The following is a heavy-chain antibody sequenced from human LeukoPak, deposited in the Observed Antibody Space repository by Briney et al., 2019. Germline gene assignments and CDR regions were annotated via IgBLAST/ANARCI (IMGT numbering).Heavy chain of an antibody. Sequence: PGRSLRLSCTASGFTFSTYGMHWVRQAPSKGLEWVAVISYDGNNKYYADSMKGRFTISRDNSKNTLYLQMSSLRAEDTAVYYCAKDMRTTSWYGIDYWGQGTLVTVSS. CDR2: ISYDGNNK. CDR1: GFTFSTYG. D-gene: IGHD6-13*01. CDR3: AKDMRTTSWYGIDY. V-gene: IGHV3-30*18. J-gene: IGHJ4*02.